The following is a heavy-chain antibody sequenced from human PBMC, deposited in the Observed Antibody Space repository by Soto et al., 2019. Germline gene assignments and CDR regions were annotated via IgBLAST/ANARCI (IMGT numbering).Heavy chain of an antibody. J-gene: IGHJ5*02. CDR2: INPSGGST. CDR1: GYTFTSYY. Sequence: QVQLVQSGAEVKKPGASVKVSCKASGYTFTSYYMHWVRQAPGQGLEWMGIINPSGGSTSYAQKFQGRVTMTRDTSTSTVYMELSRLRSEDTAVYYCARDLLSDDYVWGSYRKGGSWFDPWGQGTLVTVSS. V-gene: IGHV1-46*01. CDR3: ARDLLSDDYVWGSYRKGGSWFDP. D-gene: IGHD3-16*02.